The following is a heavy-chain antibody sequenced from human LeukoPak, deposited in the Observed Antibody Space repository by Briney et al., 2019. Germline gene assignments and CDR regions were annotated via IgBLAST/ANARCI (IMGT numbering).Heavy chain of an antibody. J-gene: IGHJ4*02. CDR2: IYYSGST. CDR1: GGSISSYY. D-gene: IGHD6-6*01. V-gene: IGHV4-59*12. CDR3: ARDQESSFH. Sequence: SETLSLTCTVSGGSISSYYWSWIRLPPGKGLEWIGYIYYSGSTNYNPSLKSRVTISVDTSKNQFSLKLSSVTAADTAVYYCARDQESSFHWGQGTLVTVSS.